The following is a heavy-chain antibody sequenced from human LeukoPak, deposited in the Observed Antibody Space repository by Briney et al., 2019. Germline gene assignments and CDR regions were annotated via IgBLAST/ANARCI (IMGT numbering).Heavy chain of an antibody. J-gene: IGHJ4*02. V-gene: IGHV4-39*01. D-gene: IGHD3-10*01. CDR2: IYYSGST. Sequence: SETLSLTCTVSGGSISSSSYYWGWIRQPPGKGLEWIGSIYYSGSTYYNPSLKSRVTISVDTSKNQFSLKLSSVTAADTAVYYCALITMVRGVFPYYFDYCGQGSLVTVSS. CDR1: GGSISSSSYY. CDR3: ALITMVRGVFPYYFDY.